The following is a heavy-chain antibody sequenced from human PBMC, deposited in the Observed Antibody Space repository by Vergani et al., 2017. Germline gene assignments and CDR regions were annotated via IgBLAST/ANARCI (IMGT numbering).Heavy chain of an antibody. V-gene: IGHV3-11*05. Sequence: QVQLVESGGGLVKPGGSLRLSCAASGFTLSDYYLSWIRQAPGKGREWVSYISSSSSYTNYADSVKGRFTISRDNAKNSLYLQMNSLRAEDTAVYYCARVQQGSSEFDPWGQGTLVTVSS. CDR2: ISSSSSYT. CDR3: ARVQQGSSEFDP. CDR1: GFTLSDYY. D-gene: IGHD5-18*01. J-gene: IGHJ5*02.